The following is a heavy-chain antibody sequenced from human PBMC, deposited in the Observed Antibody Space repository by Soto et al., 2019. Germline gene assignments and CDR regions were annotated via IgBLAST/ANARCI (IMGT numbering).Heavy chain of an antibody. CDR2: ISGSGGST. CDR1: GFTFSSYA. D-gene: IGHD3-3*01. J-gene: IGHJ6*02. V-gene: IGHV3-23*01. CDR3: AKGEFAIFGVVIPYYYYGMDV. Sequence: PGGSLRLSCAASGFTFSSYAMSWVRQAPGKGLEWVSAISGSGGSTYYADSVKGRFTISRDNSKNTLYLQMNSLRAEDTAVYYCAKGEFAIFGVVIPYYYYGMDVWGQGTTVTVSS.